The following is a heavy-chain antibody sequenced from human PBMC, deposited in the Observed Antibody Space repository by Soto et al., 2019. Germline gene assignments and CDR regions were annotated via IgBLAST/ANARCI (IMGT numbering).Heavy chain of an antibody. CDR1: GGTFSSYA. CDR2: MIPICGTA. V-gene: IGHV1-69*01. D-gene: IGHD3-22*01. J-gene: IGHJ3*02. CDR3: ARDKVGYDSSGYAFDI. Sequence: QVQLVQSGAEVKKPGSSVKVSCKASGGTFSSYAISWVRQAPGHGLEWMGGMIPICGTANYAQKFQGRVTITAEESTSTAYMELSSLRSEDTAVYYCARDKVGYDSSGYAFDIWGQGTMVTVSS.